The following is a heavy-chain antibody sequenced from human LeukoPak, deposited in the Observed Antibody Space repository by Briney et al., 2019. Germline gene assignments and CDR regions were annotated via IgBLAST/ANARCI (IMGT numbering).Heavy chain of an antibody. Sequence: GGSLRHSCAASGFTFSSYSMNWVRQAPGKGLEWISAITSDSNLIYYADSMRGRITISRDNAENSVYLQMNGLRAEDTAIYYCASGGATVWGYWGQGALVIVSS. CDR2: ITSDSNLI. CDR1: GFTFSSYS. D-gene: IGHD3-16*01. CDR3: ASGGATVWGY. V-gene: IGHV3-21*06. J-gene: IGHJ4*02.